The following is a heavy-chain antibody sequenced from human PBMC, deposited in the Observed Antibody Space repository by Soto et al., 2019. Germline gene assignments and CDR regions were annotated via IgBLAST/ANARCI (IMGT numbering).Heavy chain of an antibody. CDR3: ARDGLPPYCSGGSCYLYYFDY. CDR1: GFTFSSYA. D-gene: IGHD2-15*01. Sequence: GGSLRLSCAASGFTFSSYAMHWVRQAPGKGLEWVAVISYDGSNKYYADSVKGRFTISRDNSKNTLYLQMNSLRAEDTAVYYCARDGLPPYCSGGSCYLYYFDYWGQGTLVTVSS. CDR2: ISYDGSNK. J-gene: IGHJ4*02. V-gene: IGHV3-30-3*01.